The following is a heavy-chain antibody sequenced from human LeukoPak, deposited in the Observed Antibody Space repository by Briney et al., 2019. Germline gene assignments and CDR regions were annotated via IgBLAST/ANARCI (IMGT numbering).Heavy chain of an antibody. J-gene: IGHJ5*02. CDR2: ISGSGGST. V-gene: IGHV3-23*01. Sequence: GGSLRLSCAASGFTFSSYSMNWVRQAPGKGLEWVSAISGSGGSTYYADSVKGRFTISRDNSKNTLYLQMNSLRAEDTAVYYCAKARITMIVDPWFDPWGQGTLVTVSS. CDR1: GFTFSSYS. D-gene: IGHD3-22*01. CDR3: AKARITMIVDPWFDP.